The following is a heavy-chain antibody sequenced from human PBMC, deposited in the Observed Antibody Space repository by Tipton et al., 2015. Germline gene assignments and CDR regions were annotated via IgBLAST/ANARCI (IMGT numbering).Heavy chain of an antibody. CDR1: GGSVSTSNYY. CDR3: ARDLEHGMDV. CDR2: ISYSGST. D-gene: IGHD5-24*01. J-gene: IGHJ6*02. Sequence: LTCTVSGGSVSTSNYYWGWIRQSPGKGLEWIGYISYSGSTHYNPSLKRRVTISLDTSKNQFSLTLNSVTAADTAVYYCARDLEHGMDVWGHGTTVTVSS. V-gene: IGHV4-61*01.